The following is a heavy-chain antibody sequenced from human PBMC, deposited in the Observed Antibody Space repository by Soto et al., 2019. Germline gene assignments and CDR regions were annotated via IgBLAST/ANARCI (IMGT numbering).Heavy chain of an antibody. CDR3: ARGRYDFWSALQRHWFDP. J-gene: IGHJ5*02. Sequence: QVQLQQWGAGLLKPSETLSLTCAVYGGSFSGYYWSWIRQPPGTGLEWIGEINHSGRTNYNPSLKSRGSISVDTAKHQFSRKLSSVTAAATAVYYCARGRYDFWSALQRHWFDPWGQGTLVTVSS. CDR2: INHSGRT. D-gene: IGHD3-3*01. CDR1: GGSFSGYY. V-gene: IGHV4-34*01.